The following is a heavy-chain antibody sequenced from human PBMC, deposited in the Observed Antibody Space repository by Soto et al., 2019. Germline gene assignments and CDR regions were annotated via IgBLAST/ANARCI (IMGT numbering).Heavy chain of an antibody. V-gene: IGHV1-3*01. CDR1: GYTFTSYG. CDR2: INAGNGDT. J-gene: IGHJ4*02. Sequence: QVQLVQSGAEVRQPGASVMVSCKASGYTFTSYGIHWVRQAPGQRLEWMGGINAGNGDTKYSQKFQDRVTITRDTSASTAYMELSSLRSDDTAIYYCARSPLSLYSADFWWGLGTLVTVSS. D-gene: IGHD6-13*01. CDR3: ARSPLSLYSADFW.